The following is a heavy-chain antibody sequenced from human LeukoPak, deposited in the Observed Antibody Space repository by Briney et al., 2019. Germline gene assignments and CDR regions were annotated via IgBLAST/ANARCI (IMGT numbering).Heavy chain of an antibody. CDR1: GGSISSGGYY. Sequence: SQTLSLTCTVSGGSISSGGYYWSWLRQHPGKGLEWVGYIYYSGSTYYNPSLKSRVTISVDTSKNQFSLKLSSVTAADTAVYYCARFTQYSGYDYLDYWGQGTLVTVSS. J-gene: IGHJ4*02. D-gene: IGHD5-12*01. V-gene: IGHV4-31*03. CDR3: ARFTQYSGYDYLDY. CDR2: IYYSGST.